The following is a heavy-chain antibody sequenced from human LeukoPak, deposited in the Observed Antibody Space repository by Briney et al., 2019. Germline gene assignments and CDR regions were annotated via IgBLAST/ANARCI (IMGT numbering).Heavy chain of an antibody. V-gene: IGHV4-39*07. CDR1: GGSISSSSCC. J-gene: IGHJ4*02. CDR3: ARDLDPFYFDY. Sequence: SETLSLTCTVSGGSISSSSCCWGWIRQPPGKGLEWIGSICYGGSTYYNPSLKSRITISVHTSKNQFSLKLSSVTAADTAVYYCARDLDPFYFDYWGQGTLVTVSS. CDR2: ICYGGST.